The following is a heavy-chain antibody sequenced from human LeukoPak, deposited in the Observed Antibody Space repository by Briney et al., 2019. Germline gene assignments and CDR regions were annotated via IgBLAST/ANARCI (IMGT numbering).Heavy chain of an antibody. V-gene: IGHV1-2*02. J-gene: IGHJ4*02. Sequence: ASVKVSCKASGYTFTGYYMRWVRQAPGQGLEWMGWINPNSGGTNYAQKFQGRVTMTRDTSISTAYMELRSLRSDDTAVYYCARGGYWDVWGSYRYSFDYWGQGTLVTVSS. CDR3: ARGGYWDVWGSYRYSFDY. CDR2: INPNSGGT. CDR1: GYTFTGYY. D-gene: IGHD3-16*02.